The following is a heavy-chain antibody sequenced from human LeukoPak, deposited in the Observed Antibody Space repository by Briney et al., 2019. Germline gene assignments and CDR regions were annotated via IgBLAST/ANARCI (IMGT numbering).Heavy chain of an antibody. V-gene: IGHV3-23*01. J-gene: IGHJ4*02. CDR2: ISGSGGST. D-gene: IGHD2-2*02. Sequence: GGSMRLSCAASGFTFSSYAMSWVRQAPGKGLEWVSAISGSGGSTYYADSVKGRFTISRDNSKNTLYLQMNSLRAEDTAVYYCAKERDIVVVPAATPFDYWGQGTLVTVSS. CDR3: AKERDIVVVPAATPFDY. CDR1: GFTFSSYA.